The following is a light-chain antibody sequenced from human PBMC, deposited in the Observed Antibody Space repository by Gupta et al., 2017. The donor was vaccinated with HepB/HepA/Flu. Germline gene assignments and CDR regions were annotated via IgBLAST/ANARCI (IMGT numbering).Light chain of an antibody. CDR1: PSVSRTY. CDR3: QQYGSSPIT. CDR2: GVF. V-gene: IGKV3-20*01. J-gene: IGKJ5*01. Sequence: EIVLRQSPGTLSLSPGERATLSCRASPSVSRTYLGCYQQKPGQAPSLLIYGVFNRATGIPDRFSGSGSGKDFTLTISRLGPEEFAVYYCQQYGSSPITFGQGTRLEIK.